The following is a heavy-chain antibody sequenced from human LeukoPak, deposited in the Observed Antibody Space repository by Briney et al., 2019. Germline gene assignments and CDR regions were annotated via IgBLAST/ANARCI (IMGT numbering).Heavy chain of an antibody. V-gene: IGHV4-34*01. Sequence: SETLSLTCAVYGGSFSGYYWSWIRQPPGKGLEWIGEINHSGSTNYNPSLKSRVTISVDTSKNQFSLKLSSVTAADTAVYYCAGEGGYGFLHYFDYWGQGTLVTVSS. D-gene: IGHD5-18*01. CDR2: INHSGST. J-gene: IGHJ4*02. CDR3: AGEGGYGFLHYFDY. CDR1: GGSFSGYY.